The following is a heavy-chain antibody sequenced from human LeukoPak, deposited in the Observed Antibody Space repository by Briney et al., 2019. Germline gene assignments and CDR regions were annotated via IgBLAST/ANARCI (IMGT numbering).Heavy chain of an antibody. CDR3: AKDLGGYVWGSYRKGYYFDS. V-gene: IGHV3-48*04. J-gene: IGHJ4*02. Sequence: GGSLRLSCAASGFTFSSYSMNWVRQAPGKGLEWVSYISSSSSTIYYADSVKGRFSISRDNSKNTLYLQMNSLRAEDTAIYYCAKDLGGYVWGSYRKGYYFDSWGQGTLVTVSS. CDR1: GFTFSSYS. D-gene: IGHD3-16*02. CDR2: ISSSSSTI.